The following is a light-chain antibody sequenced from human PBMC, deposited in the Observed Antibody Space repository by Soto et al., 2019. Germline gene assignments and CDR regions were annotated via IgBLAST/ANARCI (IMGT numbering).Light chain of an antibody. CDR2: EDN. V-gene: IGLV6-57*02. Sequence: NFMLTQPHSVSESPGKTVTISCTGSSGSIASNYVQWYQQRPGSAPTTVIYEDNQRPSGVPDRFSGSIDSSSNSASLTISGLKTEDEADYYCQSYDSSNVVFGGGTKVTGL. CDR3: QSYDSSNVV. CDR1: SGSIASNY. J-gene: IGLJ2*01.